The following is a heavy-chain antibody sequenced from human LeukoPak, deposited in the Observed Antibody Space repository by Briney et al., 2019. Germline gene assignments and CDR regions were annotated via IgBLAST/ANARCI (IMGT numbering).Heavy chain of an antibody. V-gene: IGHV3-64*01. CDR3: ARDWTLGY. CDR1: GFAFSSYA. D-gene: IGHD3/OR15-3a*01. Sequence: GSLRLSCAASGFAFSSYAMHWVRRAPGKGVGYVSAISSNGGSTYYSNSVKGRFTISRDNSKNTLYLQMGSLRAEDMAVYYCARDWTLGYWGQGTLVTVSS. J-gene: IGHJ4*02. CDR2: ISSNGGST.